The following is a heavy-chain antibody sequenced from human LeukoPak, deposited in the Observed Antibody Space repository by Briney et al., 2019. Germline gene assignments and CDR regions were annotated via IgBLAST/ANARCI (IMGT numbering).Heavy chain of an antibody. V-gene: IGHV1-3*01. CDR1: VYTYTGYA. CDR2: INAGNGNT. CDR3: ARILLRYCSITSCSFGF. D-gene: IGHD2-2*01. Sequence: ASVKVSCKASVYTYTGYAMHWVRQAPGQRLEWMGWINAGNGNTKYSQKFQGRVTITRDTSASTAYMELSSLRSEDTAVYYCARILLRYCSITSCSFGFWGQGTLVTVSS. J-gene: IGHJ5*01.